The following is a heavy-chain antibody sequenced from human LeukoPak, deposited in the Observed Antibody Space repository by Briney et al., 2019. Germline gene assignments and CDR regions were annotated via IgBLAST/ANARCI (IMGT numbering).Heavy chain of an antibody. D-gene: IGHD3-3*01. CDR3: ARDSFLSPHDFWSGYENWFDP. J-gene: IGHJ5*02. CDR1: GFTFSDYW. CDR2: IRSDGRST. Sequence: PGGSLRLSCAASGFTFSDYWMHWVRQAPGKGLVWVSRIRSDGRSTSYADSVKGRFTISRDNAKNTLYLQMNSLRAEDTAVYYCARDSFLSPHDFWSGYENWFDPWGQGTLVTVSS. V-gene: IGHV3-74*01.